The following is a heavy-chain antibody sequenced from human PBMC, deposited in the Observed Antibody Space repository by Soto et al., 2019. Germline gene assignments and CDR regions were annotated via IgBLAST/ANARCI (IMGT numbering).Heavy chain of an antibody. J-gene: IGHJ5*02. D-gene: IGHD6-19*01. CDR1: GYTFTSYA. CDR2: INAGNGNT. Sequence: ASVKVSCKASGYTFTSYAMHWVRQAPGQRLEWMGWINAGNGNTKYSQKFQGKVTITRDTSASTAYMELSSLRSEDTAVYYCARGVAGPLHWFDPWGQGTLVTVSS. V-gene: IGHV1-3*01. CDR3: ARGVAGPLHWFDP.